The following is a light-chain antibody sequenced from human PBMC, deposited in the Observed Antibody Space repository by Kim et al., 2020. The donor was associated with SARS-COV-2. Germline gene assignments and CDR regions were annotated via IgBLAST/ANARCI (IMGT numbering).Light chain of an antibody. J-gene: IGLJ3*02. Sequence: VSVAPGQTASITCSGDKLGDKYACWYQQKPGQSPVLVIYQDSKRPSGIPERFSGSNSGNTATLTISGTQAMDEADYYCQAWDSSIVVFGGGTKLTVL. CDR1: KLGDKY. V-gene: IGLV3-1*01. CDR2: QDS. CDR3: QAWDSSIVV.